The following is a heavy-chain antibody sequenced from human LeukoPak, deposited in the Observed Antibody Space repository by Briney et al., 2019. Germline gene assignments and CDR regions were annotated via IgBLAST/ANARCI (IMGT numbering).Heavy chain of an antibody. CDR2: ISGSGGST. CDR1: GFTFSSYA. V-gene: IGHV3-23*01. D-gene: IGHD3-10*01. Sequence: GGSLRLSCAASGFTFSSYAMSWVRQAPGKGLEWVSAISGSGGSTYYADSVKGRFTISRDNSKNTLYLQMNSLRAEDTAVYYCAKDIGGIGLLWFGELGPPRWGQGTLVTVSS. CDR3: AKDIGGIGLLWFGELGPPR. J-gene: IGHJ4*02.